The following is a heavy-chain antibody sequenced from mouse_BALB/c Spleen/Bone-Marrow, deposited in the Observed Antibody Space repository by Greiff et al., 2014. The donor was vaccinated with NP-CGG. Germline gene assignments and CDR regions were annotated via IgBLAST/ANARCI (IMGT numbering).Heavy chain of an antibody. V-gene: IGHV5-4*02. CDR2: ISDGGGYT. CDR3: ARSGERYGAMDY. Sequence: EVMLVESGGGLVKPGGFLKLSCAASGFTFSDYYMYWVRQTPEKRLEWVATISDGGGYTYYPDSVWGRFTISRDNAKNNLYLQMSSLKSEDTAMYYCARSGERYGAMDYWGQGTSVTVFS. D-gene: IGHD2-10*02. CDR1: GFTFSDYY. J-gene: IGHJ4*01.